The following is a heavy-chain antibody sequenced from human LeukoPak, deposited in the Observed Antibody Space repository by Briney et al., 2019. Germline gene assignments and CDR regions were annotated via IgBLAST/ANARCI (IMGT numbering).Heavy chain of an antibody. D-gene: IGHD3-3*01. J-gene: IGHJ5*02. Sequence: GESLKIPCKGSGYSFTSYWIGWVRQMPGKGLEWMGIIYPGDSDTRYSPSFQGQVTISADKSISTAYLQWSSLKASDTAMYYCARHVFSGYYDFWSGYYTPWFDPWGQGTLVTVSS. CDR1: GYSFTSYW. V-gene: IGHV5-51*01. CDR2: IYPGDSDT. CDR3: ARHVFSGYYDFWSGYYTPWFDP.